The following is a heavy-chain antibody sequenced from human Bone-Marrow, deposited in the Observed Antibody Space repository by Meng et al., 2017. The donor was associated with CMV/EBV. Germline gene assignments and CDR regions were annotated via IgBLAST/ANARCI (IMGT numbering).Heavy chain of an antibody. Sequence: LRLSCAVYGGSFSGYYWSWIRQPPGKGLEWIGYIYSGGSDYYNPALKSRVTISLDPSKNQVSLKLTSVTAADTAVYFCTRANAATRQLRGIDFWGQGTLVTVSS. V-gene: IGHV4-34*09. D-gene: IGHD1-1*01. CDR3: TRANAATRQLRGIDF. CDR1: GGSFSGYY. CDR2: IYSGGSD. J-gene: IGHJ4*02.